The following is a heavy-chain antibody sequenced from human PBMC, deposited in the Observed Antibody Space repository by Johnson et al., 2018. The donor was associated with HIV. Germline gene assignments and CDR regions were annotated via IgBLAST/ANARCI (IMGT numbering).Heavy chain of an antibody. Sequence: VQLVESGGGLVQPGGSLRLSCAASGFTFSSYDMHWVRQATGKGLEWVSAIGTAGDTYYPGSVKGRFTISRENAKNSLYLQMNSLRAEDTAVYYCATLSGSYYAFDIWGQGTMVTVSS. V-gene: IGHV3-13*01. CDR1: GFTFSSYD. J-gene: IGHJ3*02. D-gene: IGHD1-26*01. CDR3: ATLSGSYYAFDI. CDR2: IGTAGDT.